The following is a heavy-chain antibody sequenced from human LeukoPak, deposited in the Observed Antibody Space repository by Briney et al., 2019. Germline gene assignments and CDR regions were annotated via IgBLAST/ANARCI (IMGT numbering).Heavy chain of an antibody. CDR1: GFTFSSYA. Sequence: GGSLRLSCAASGFTFSSYAMSRVRQAPGKGLEWVSAISGSGGSTYYADSVKGRFTISRDNSKNTLYLQMNSLRAEDTAVYYCAKRSGWYTGTFDYWGQGTLITVSS. V-gene: IGHV3-23*01. CDR3: AKRSGWYTGTFDY. J-gene: IGHJ4*02. D-gene: IGHD6-19*01. CDR2: ISGSGGST.